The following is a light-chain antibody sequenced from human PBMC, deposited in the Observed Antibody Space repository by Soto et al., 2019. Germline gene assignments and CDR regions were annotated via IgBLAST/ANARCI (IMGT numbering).Light chain of an antibody. V-gene: IGLV1-47*01. CDR1: SSNIGAGYD. CDR3: AAWDGSLNAYV. CDR2: RND. Sequence: QSVLTQPPSVSGAPGQRVTIFCTGSSSNIGAGYDVHWYHQLPGAAPKLLIYRNDQRPSGVPDRFSGSKSGTSASLAISGLRSEDEADYFCAAWDGSLNAYVFGSGTKLTVL. J-gene: IGLJ1*01.